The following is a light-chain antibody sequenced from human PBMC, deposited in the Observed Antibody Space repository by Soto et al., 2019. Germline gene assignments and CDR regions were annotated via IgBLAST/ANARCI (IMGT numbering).Light chain of an antibody. CDR1: SNDIGGSNY. CDR2: GVS. J-gene: IGLJ1*01. Sequence: QSALTQPASVSGSPGQSITISCAGTSNDIGGSNYVSWYQQHPGKAPKLMIYGVSNRPSGVSNRFSGSKSGNTASLTISGLQAEDEADYFCYSSRSSSITFYVFGTGTKVTVL. CDR3: YSSRSSSITFYV. V-gene: IGLV2-14*03.